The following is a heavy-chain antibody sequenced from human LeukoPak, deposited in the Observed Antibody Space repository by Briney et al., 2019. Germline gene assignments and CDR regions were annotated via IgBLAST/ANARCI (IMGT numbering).Heavy chain of an antibody. Sequence: SQILSLTCTVSGGSISSGSYYWSWIRQPPGKGLEWIGYIYYSGSTNYNPSLKSRVTISVDTSKNQFSLKLSSVTAEDTAVYYCARGGAPQWLVADYWGQGTLVTVSS. CDR1: GGSISSGSYY. CDR2: IYYSGST. D-gene: IGHD6-19*01. J-gene: IGHJ4*02. V-gene: IGHV4-61*01. CDR3: ARGGAPQWLVADY.